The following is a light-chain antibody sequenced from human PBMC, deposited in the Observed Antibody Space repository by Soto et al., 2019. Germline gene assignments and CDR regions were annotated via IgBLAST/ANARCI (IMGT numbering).Light chain of an antibody. Sequence: QSVLTQPPSASGSPGQSVSISCTGTSRDVGGNNYVSWYQQHPGKAPKLMIYEVSKRPSGVPDRFSGSKSGNTASLTVSGVQGEDGADYFCLSYAGSTNYVFGTGTKVTVL. V-gene: IGLV2-8*01. J-gene: IGLJ1*01. CDR2: EVS. CDR1: SRDVGGNNY. CDR3: LSYAGSTNYV.